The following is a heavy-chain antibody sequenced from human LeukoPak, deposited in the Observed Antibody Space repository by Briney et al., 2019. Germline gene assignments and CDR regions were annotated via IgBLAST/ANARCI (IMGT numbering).Heavy chain of an antibody. CDR2: IYYSGST. CDR3: AREVVVVVAASTYRRDYYYYMDV. V-gene: IGHV4-59*01. Sequence: SETLSLTCTVSGGSISSYYWSWIRQPPGKGLEWIGYIYYSGSTNYNPSLKSRVTISVDTSKNQFSLKLSSVTAADTAVYYCAREVVVVVAASTYRRDYYYYMDVWGKGTTVTVSS. D-gene: IGHD2-15*01. CDR1: GGSISSYY. J-gene: IGHJ6*03.